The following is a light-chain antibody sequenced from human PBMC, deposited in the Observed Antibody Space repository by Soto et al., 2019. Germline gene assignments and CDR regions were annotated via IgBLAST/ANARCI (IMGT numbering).Light chain of an antibody. J-gene: IGKJ5*01. CDR3: QHYTRSPPIT. V-gene: IGKV3-20*01. Sequence: DIVLTQSPGTLSFSPGERATLSCRTSESVGSSLLAWYQQKPGQAPRLLIYAASSRATGISDRFSGGRYGTEFTLTIRSLQSEDFVVSSCQHYTRSPPITLPQGTRPAI. CDR2: AAS. CDR1: ESVGSSL.